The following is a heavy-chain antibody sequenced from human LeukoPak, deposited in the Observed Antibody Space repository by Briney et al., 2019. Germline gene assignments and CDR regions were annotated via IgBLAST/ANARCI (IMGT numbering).Heavy chain of an antibody. CDR1: GGSISSSSYY. D-gene: IGHD6-19*01. CDR2: IYYSGST. V-gene: IGHV4-39*01. J-gene: IGHJ5*02. Sequence: NPSETLSLTCTVSGGSISSSSYYWGWIRQPPGKGLEWIGSIYYSGSTYYNPSLKSRVTISVDTSKNQFSLKLSSVTAADTAVYYCARTGYSSGWPPKTRGHWFDPWGQGTLVTVSS. CDR3: ARTGYSSGWPPKTRGHWFDP.